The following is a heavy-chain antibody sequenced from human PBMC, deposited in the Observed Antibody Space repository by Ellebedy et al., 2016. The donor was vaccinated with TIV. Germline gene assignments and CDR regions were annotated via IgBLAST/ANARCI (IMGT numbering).Heavy chain of an antibody. D-gene: IGHD6-13*01. V-gene: IGHV3-30-3*01. CDR3: ARDRGLGISATGTYDY. Sequence: GESLKISCAASGFTFSSYTMHWVRQAPGKGLEWVAVISYDGNAKYYADSVKGRFTISRDDSKNTLYLQMNSLGPEDRDVYYCARDRGLGISATGTYDYWGQGTLVTVSS. J-gene: IGHJ4*02. CDR1: GFTFSSYT. CDR2: ISYDGNAK.